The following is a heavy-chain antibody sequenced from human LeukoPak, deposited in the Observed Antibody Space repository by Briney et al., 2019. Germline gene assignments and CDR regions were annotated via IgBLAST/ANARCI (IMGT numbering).Heavy chain of an antibody. V-gene: IGHV3-48*03. Sequence: GGSLRLSCAASGFTFSSYEMNWVRQAPGKGLEWVSYINGSGTPIYYADSVKGRFTISRDNVKKSLYLQMNSLRAEDTAVYYCAPGDCSGSSCLDWGQGTLVTVSS. CDR1: GFTFSSYE. J-gene: IGHJ4*02. CDR3: APGDCSGSSCLD. CDR2: INGSGTPI. D-gene: IGHD2-15*01.